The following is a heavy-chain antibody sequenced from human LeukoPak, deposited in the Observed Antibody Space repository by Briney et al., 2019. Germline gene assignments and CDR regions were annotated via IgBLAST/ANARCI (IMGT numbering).Heavy chain of an antibody. Sequence: GGSLRLSCAASGFTFSDYYMSWIRQAPGKGLEWVSYISSSGSTIYYADSVKGRFTISRDNAKNSLYLQMNSLRAEDTAVYYCARDRGGYYYDSSGSEDGMDVWGQWTTVTVSS. CDR1: GFTFSDYY. V-gene: IGHV3-11*01. D-gene: IGHD3-22*01. J-gene: IGHJ6*02. CDR2: ISSSGSTI. CDR3: ARDRGGYYYDSSGSEDGMDV.